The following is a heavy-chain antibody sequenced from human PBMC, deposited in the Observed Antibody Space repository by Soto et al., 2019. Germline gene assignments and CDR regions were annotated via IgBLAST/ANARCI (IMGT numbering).Heavy chain of an antibody. Sequence: HPGGSLRLSCAASGFNFISYAMNWVRQAPGKGLEWVSYISSGSTTIYYAESVKGRFTISRDNAKKSLFLQMNSLRAEDTAVYYCAVDYYYMDVWGKGTTVTVSS. V-gene: IGHV3-48*01. J-gene: IGHJ6*03. CDR3: AVDYYYMDV. CDR2: ISSGSTTI. CDR1: GFNFISYA.